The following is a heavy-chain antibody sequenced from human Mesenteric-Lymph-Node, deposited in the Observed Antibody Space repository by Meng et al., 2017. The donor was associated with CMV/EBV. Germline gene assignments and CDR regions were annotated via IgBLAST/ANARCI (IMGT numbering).Heavy chain of an antibody. D-gene: IGHD2-8*01. CDR1: GFTFGSYA. V-gene: IGHV3-23*01. CDR2: ISGSGGST. J-gene: IGHJ6*02. Sequence: GGSLRLSCAASGFTFGSYAMSWVRQAPGKGLEWVSAISGSGGSTYYADSVKGRFTISRDNSKNTLYLQMNSLRAEDTAVYYCAKETGVLMAHSYGMDVWGQGTTVTVSS. CDR3: AKETGVLMAHSYGMDV.